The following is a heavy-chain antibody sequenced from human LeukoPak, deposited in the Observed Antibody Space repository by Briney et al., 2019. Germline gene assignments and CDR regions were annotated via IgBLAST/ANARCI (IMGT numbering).Heavy chain of an antibody. CDR3: AKDMYSSSWYQDFDY. Sequence: GGSLRLSCAASGFTFDDYAMHWVRQAPGKGLEWVSAISGSGGSTYYADSVKGRFTISRDNSKNTLYLQMNSLRAEDTAVYYCAKDMYSSSWYQDFDYWGQGTLVTVSS. J-gene: IGHJ4*02. V-gene: IGHV3-23*01. CDR1: GFTFDDYA. CDR2: ISGSGGST. D-gene: IGHD6-13*01.